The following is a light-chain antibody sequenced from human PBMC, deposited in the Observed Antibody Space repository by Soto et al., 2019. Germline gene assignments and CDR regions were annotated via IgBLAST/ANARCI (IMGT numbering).Light chain of an antibody. CDR2: GAS. CDR1: QTVSSTY. Sequence: EIVMTQSPATLSVSPGGRAALSCRASQTVSSTYLAWYQQKPGQAPRLLIYGASSRATGIPDRFSGSWSGTDFTLTISRLEPEDFAVYYCQQYGSSPVTFGGGTKVDIK. V-gene: IGKV3-20*01. J-gene: IGKJ4*01. CDR3: QQYGSSPVT.